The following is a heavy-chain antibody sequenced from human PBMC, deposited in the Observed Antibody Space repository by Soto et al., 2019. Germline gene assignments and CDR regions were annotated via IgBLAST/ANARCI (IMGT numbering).Heavy chain of an antibody. CDR1: GDSVPSNTAS. CDR3: AKGDNLGPKTGYAVDP. V-gene: IGHV6-1*01. CDR2: TYFRSKWYN. D-gene: IGHD5-12*01. Sequence: SQTLSLTCAISGDSVPSNTASWNWIRQSPSRGLEWLGRTYFRSKWYNHYAVSVKSRISILPYTSNNQFSLQLNSVTPEDTAVYFCAKGDNLGPKTGYAVDPWGQGIMVTVSS. J-gene: IGHJ5*02.